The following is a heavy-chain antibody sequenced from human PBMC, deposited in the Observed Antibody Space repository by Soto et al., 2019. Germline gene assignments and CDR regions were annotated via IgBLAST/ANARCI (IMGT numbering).Heavy chain of an antibody. D-gene: IGHD2-2*01. CDR2: ISAYNGNT. CDR1: GYTFTSCG. CDR3: ARAPGGYCSSTSCYNWFDP. Sequence: GASVKVSCKASGYTFTSCGISWVRQAPGQGLEWMGWISAYNGNTNYAQKLQGRVTMTTDTSTSTAYMELRSLRSDDTAVYYCARAPGGYCSSTSCYNWFDPWGQGTLVTVSS. J-gene: IGHJ5*02. V-gene: IGHV1-18*01.